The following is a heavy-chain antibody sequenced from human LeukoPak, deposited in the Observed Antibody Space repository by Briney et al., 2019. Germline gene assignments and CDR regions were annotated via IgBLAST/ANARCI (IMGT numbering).Heavy chain of an antibody. CDR3: AKSWRSFSSSGYYAFDI. CDR2: IAVTT. CDR1: GLPFRNYA. J-gene: IGHJ3*02. Sequence: PGGSLRLSCAASGLPFRNYAMNWVRQAPGRGLEWVSSIAVTTNYADSVQGRFTISRDNSKSTLYLQMNSLRVEDTAVYYCAKSWRSFSSSGYYAFDIWGQGTVVTVSS. D-gene: IGHD3-22*01. V-gene: IGHV3-23*01.